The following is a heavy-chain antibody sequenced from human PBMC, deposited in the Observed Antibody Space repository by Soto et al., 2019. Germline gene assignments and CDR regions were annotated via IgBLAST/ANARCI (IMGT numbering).Heavy chain of an antibody. D-gene: IGHD3-10*01. CDR1: GGSISGINW. V-gene: IGHV4-4*02. Sequence: QVQLQESGPGLVKPSGTLSLTCAVSGGSISGINWWYWVRQPPGKGLEWIGEIYHSGSTHYNPSLXSRVTMSVDNSKKQFSLNLNSVTAADTAVYYCARFGGGINVWGQGTTVTVSS. CDR2: IYHSGST. CDR3: ARFGGGINV. J-gene: IGHJ6*02.